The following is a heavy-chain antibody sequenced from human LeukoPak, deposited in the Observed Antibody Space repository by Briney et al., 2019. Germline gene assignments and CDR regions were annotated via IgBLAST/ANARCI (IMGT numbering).Heavy chain of an antibody. V-gene: IGHV1-8*01. Sequence: ASVKVSCKASGYTFTTYDINWVRQATGQGLEWMGWMNPNSGNTGYAQKFQGRVTMTRNTFISTAYMELSSLRSEDTAVYYCARGRGSGHKENWFDPWGQGTLVTVSS. CDR3: ARGRGSGHKENWFDP. J-gene: IGHJ5*02. D-gene: IGHD6-19*01. CDR2: MNPNSGNT. CDR1: GYTFTTYD.